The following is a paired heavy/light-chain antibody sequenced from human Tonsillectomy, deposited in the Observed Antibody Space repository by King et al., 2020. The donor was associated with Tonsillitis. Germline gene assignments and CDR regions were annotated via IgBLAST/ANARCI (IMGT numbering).Light chain of an antibody. CDR1: QGITNY. J-gene: IGKJ1*01. Sequence: AIRMTQSPSSFSASTGDRVTITCRASQGITNYLAWYQQKPGKAPKLLIYAASTLQNGVPSRFSGSGSGADFTLTISCLQSEDFATYYCQQYYTYPRTFGQGTKVEIK. V-gene: IGKV1-8*01. CDR2: AAS. CDR3: QQYYTYPRT.
Heavy chain of an antibody. D-gene: IGHD2-21*02. J-gene: IGHJ1*01. Sequence: QVQLVESGGGVVQPGRSLRLSCAASGFTFSSYGMHWVRQAPGKGLEWVAVIWYDGSKKYYADSVKGRFTISRDNSKNTLCLQMNSLRAEDTAVYYCARDGASCGGDCYSFGAEYFQHWGQGTLVTVSS. CDR2: IWYDGSKK. V-gene: IGHV3-33*01. CDR1: GFTFSSYG. CDR3: ARDGASCGGDCYSFGAEYFQH.